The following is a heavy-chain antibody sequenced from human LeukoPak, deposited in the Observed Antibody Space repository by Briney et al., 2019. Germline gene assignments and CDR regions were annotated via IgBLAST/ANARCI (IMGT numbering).Heavy chain of an antibody. V-gene: IGHV3-30*04. D-gene: IGHD2-2*01. Sequence: GGSLRLSCAASGFTFSSYAMHWVRQAPGKGLEWVAVISYDGSNKYYADSVKGRFTISRDNSKNTLSLQMNTLRVEDTAVYYCAKAAKVVPAASMDVWGKGTTVTISS. CDR2: ISYDGSNK. CDR1: GFTFSSYA. J-gene: IGHJ6*04. CDR3: AKAAKVVPAASMDV.